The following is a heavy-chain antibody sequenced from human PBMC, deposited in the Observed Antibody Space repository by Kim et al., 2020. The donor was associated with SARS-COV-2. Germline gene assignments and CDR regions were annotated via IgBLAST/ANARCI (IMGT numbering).Heavy chain of an antibody. J-gene: IGHJ4*02. V-gene: IGHV4-34*01. CDR1: GGSFSGYY. D-gene: IGHD6-13*01. CDR2: INHSGST. Sequence: SETLSLTCAVYGGSFSGYYWSWIRQPPGKGLEWIGEINHSGSTNYNPSLKSRVTISVDTSKNQFSLKLSSVTAADTAVYYCARAGTRAHVGYSSSWYADYWGQGTLVTVSS. CDR3: ARAGTRAHVGYSSSWYADY.